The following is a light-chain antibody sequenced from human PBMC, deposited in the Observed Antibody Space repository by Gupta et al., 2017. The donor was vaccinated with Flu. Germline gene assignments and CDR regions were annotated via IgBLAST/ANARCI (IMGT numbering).Light chain of an antibody. J-gene: IGKJ3*01. CDR1: PSISRNY. CDR3: HQYGSSPFT. V-gene: IGKV3-20*01. Sequence: GTLSLSPGERATLSFRASPSISRNYLAWSQQKAGQAHRLLIYGTSSRATGIPDRFSGSGSGTDFTLTISRLEPEAFAVYYCHQYGSSPFTFGPGTKVDIK. CDR2: GTS.